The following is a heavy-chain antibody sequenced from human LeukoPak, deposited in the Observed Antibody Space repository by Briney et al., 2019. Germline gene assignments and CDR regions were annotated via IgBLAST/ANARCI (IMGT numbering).Heavy chain of an antibody. CDR3: AGGQMFTSGGFDD. Sequence: PGGSLRLSCAASGFSVSNKYMSWVRQAPGKGLEWVSVIYTGCDTYYADSVRGRFTISRDNSKNTVNLQMNSLRAEDTALYYCAGGQMFTSGGFDDWGQGTLVTLS. J-gene: IGHJ4*02. D-gene: IGHD6-19*01. CDR2: IYTGCDT. CDR1: GFSVSNKY. V-gene: IGHV3-53*01.